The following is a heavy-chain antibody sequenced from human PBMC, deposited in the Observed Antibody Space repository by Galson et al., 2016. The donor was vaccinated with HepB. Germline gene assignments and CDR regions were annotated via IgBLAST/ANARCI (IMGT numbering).Heavy chain of an antibody. J-gene: IGHJ6*02. V-gene: IGHV3-23*01. D-gene: IGHD3-3*01. CDR3: AKDLQPEIARSSSVFCRGHARRQSVGYYDMDV. CDR2: FSGSDGST. CDR1: GFSIYV. Sequence: TLRLSCAASGFSIYVMSWVRQAPGRGLEWVATFSGSDGSTFYGDYVKGRFIISRDSSKTTLFLQMKSLRVEDTAVYYCAKDLQPEIARSSSVFCRGHARRQSVGYYDMDVCGPGTTVTVSS.